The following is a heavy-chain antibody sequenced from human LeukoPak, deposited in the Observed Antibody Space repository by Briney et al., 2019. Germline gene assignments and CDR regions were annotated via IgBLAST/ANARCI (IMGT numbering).Heavy chain of an antibody. D-gene: IGHD6-19*01. CDR1: GGSISSYY. J-gene: IGHJ6*03. Sequence: PSETLSLTCTVSGGSISSYYWSWIRQPPGKGLEWIGYIYYSGSTNYNPSLKSRVTISVDTSKNQFSLKLSSVTAADTAVYYCASIAVAATYYYYMDVWGKGTTVTVSS. CDR3: ASIAVAATYYYYMDV. V-gene: IGHV4-59*08. CDR2: IYYSGST.